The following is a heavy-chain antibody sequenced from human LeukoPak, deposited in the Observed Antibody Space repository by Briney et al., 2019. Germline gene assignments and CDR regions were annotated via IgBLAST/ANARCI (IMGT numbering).Heavy chain of an antibody. J-gene: IGHJ4*02. CDR2: IYYLANT. CDR1: GGSINDYS. Sequence: SETLSLTCTVSGGSINDYSWGWIRQPPGKGLEWIGYIYYLANTNYNPSLESRVTISVDTSKNQFSLKLSSVTAADTAVYYCARDRDIVVVPAAAFDYWGQGTLVTVSS. D-gene: IGHD2-2*01. CDR3: ARDRDIVVVPAAAFDY. V-gene: IGHV4-59*01.